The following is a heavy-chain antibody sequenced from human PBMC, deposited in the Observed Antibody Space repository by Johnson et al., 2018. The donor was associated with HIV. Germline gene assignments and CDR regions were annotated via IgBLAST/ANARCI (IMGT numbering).Heavy chain of an antibody. CDR1: GFTFRSYA. J-gene: IGHJ3*02. CDR2: ISGSGSSI. CDR3: ARDRAFDI. Sequence: VQLVESGGGVVRPGGSLRLSCAASGFTFRSYAMSWVRQAPGKGLDWVSGISGSGSSINYADSVKGRFTISSDNAKNSLYLQMNSLRAEDTAVYYCARDRAFDIWGQGTMVTVSS. V-gene: IGHV3-23*04.